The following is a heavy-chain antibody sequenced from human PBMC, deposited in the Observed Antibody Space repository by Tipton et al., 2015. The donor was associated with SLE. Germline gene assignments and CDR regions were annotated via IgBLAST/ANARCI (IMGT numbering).Heavy chain of an antibody. Sequence: GLVKPSETLSLTCAVYGGSLSGYYWSWIRQSPGRRLEWIGEINHSGGTNYNPSLKSRSAISVDTSNNQFSLKLTSMTAADTAVYYCARLADYGDYVIGSWGQGTLVTVSS. J-gene: IGHJ5*02. D-gene: IGHD4-17*01. CDR1: GGSLSGYY. CDR3: ARLADYGDYVIGS. CDR2: INHSGGT. V-gene: IGHV4-34*10.